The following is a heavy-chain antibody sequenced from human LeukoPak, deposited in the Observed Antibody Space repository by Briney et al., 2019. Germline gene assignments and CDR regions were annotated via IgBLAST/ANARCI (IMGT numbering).Heavy chain of an antibody. Sequence: SETLSLTCAVYGGSFSGYYWSWIRQPPGKGLEWIGEINHSGSTNYNPSLKSRVTISVDTSKNQFSLKLSSVTAADTAVYYCARHSSIAARFYYYYYMDVWGKGTTVTVSS. D-gene: IGHD6-6*01. CDR1: GGSFSGYY. V-gene: IGHV4-34*01. J-gene: IGHJ6*03. CDR2: INHSGST. CDR3: ARHSSIAARFYYYYYMDV.